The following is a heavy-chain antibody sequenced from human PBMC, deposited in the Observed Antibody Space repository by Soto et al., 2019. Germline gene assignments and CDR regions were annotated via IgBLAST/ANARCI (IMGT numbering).Heavy chain of an antibody. CDR2: LSGSGVST. CDR1: GFPFSNYA. Sequence: QLLESGGGLVQPGGSLRLSCAASGFPFSNYAMTWVRQAPGKGLEWVSALSGSGVSTYYADSVMGRFTISRDNSKNTVYLQMNSLRAEDTAVYYCAKIESSFFYDSTGYYPFDYWGQGTLVTVSS. CDR3: AKIESSFFYDSTGYYPFDY. V-gene: IGHV3-23*01. D-gene: IGHD3-22*01. J-gene: IGHJ4*02.